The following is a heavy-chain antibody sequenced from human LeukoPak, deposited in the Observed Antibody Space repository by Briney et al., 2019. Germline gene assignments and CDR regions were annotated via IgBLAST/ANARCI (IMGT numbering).Heavy chain of an antibody. D-gene: IGHD2-2*01. CDR3: ASTRCTGTSCYLPILD. CDR1: GFTFSTYW. Sequence: GGSLRLSCAASGFTFSTYWMSWVRQAPGKGLEWVANIKQDGSENYYVDSVKGRFTISRDNAKNSLYLQMNSLRAEDTAMYYCASTRCTGTSCYLPILDWGQGILVTVSS. V-gene: IGHV3-7*01. CDR2: IKQDGSEN. J-gene: IGHJ4*02.